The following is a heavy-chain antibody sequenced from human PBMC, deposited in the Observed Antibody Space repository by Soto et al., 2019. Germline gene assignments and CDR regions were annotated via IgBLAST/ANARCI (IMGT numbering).Heavy chain of an antibody. Sequence: SVKVSCKASGGTFSSYAISWVRQAPGQGLEWMGGIIPIFGTANYAQKFQGRVTITADESTSTAYMELSSLRSEDTAVYYCASGLYSSSWPYYYYGMDVWGQGTTVTVSS. V-gene: IGHV1-69*13. D-gene: IGHD6-13*01. CDR3: ASGLYSSSWPYYYYGMDV. CDR1: GGTFSSYA. CDR2: IIPIFGTA. J-gene: IGHJ6*02.